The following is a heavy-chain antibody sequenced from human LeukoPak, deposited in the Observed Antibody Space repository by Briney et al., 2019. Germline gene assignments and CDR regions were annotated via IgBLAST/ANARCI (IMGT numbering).Heavy chain of an antibody. CDR2: INHSGST. J-gene: IGHJ6*02. Sequence: PGGSLRLSCAASGFTLNKHAMSWIRQPPGKGLEWIGEINHSGSTNYNPSLKSRVAISVDTSKNQFSLKLSSVTAADTAVYYCARGLYWGYYGGNSGYGMDVWGQGTTVTVSS. V-gene: IGHV4-34*01. CDR1: GFTLNKHA. D-gene: IGHD4-23*01. CDR3: ARGLYWGYYGGNSGYGMDV.